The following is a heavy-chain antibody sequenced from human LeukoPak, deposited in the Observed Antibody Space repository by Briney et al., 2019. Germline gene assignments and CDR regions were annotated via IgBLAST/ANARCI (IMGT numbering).Heavy chain of an antibody. CDR2: IKQDGSEK. D-gene: IGHD4-17*01. Sequence: PGGSLRLSCAASGFTFSSYGMHWVRQAPGKGLEWVANIKQDGSEKYYVDSVKGRFTISRDNAKNSLYLQMNSLRAEDTAVYYCARDDDYGDLWGQGTLVTVSS. J-gene: IGHJ4*02. CDR1: GFTFSSYG. CDR3: ARDDDYGDL. V-gene: IGHV3-7*01.